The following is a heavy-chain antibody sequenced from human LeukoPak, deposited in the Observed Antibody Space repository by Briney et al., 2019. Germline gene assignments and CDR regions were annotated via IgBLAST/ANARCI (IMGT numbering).Heavy chain of an antibody. CDR3: ARLIGYCSSTSCYGYFQH. V-gene: IGHV5-51*01. J-gene: IGHJ1*01. D-gene: IGHD2-2*01. CDR2: IYPGDSDT. Sequence: GASLKISCKGSGYSFTSYWIGWVRQLPGKGLEWMGIIYPGDSDTRYSPSFQGQVTISADKSISTAYLQWSSLKASDTAMYYCARLIGYCSSTSCYGYFQHWGQGTLVTVSS. CDR1: GYSFTSYW.